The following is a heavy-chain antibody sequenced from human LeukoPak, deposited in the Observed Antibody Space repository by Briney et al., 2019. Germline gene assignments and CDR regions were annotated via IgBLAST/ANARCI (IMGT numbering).Heavy chain of an antibody. CDR1: GFTFSSYW. Sequence: PGGSLRLSCAASGFTFSSYWMSWVRQAPGKGLEWVANIKQDGSEKYYVDSVKGRFTISRDNAKNSLYLQMNSLRAEDTAVYYCARASSSWTRYNWFDPWGQGTLVTVSS. CDR2: IKQDGSEK. V-gene: IGHV3-7*01. D-gene: IGHD6-13*01. CDR3: ARASSSWTRYNWFDP. J-gene: IGHJ5*02.